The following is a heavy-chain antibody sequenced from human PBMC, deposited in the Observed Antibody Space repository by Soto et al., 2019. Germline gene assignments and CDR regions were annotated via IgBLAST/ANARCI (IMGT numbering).Heavy chain of an antibody. CDR3: AIRNGAGSYYVDY. CDR2: IYYSVST. CDR1: GGSISSGGYY. Sequence: QVQLQESGPGLVKPSQTLSLTCTVSGGSISSGGYYWSWIRQHPGKGLEWIGYIYYSVSTYYNPSLTGRFTISVDTSKNQFSLKLSSVTAADTAVYYGAIRNGAGSYYVDYWGQGTLVTVSS. V-gene: IGHV4-31*03. J-gene: IGHJ4*02. D-gene: IGHD3-10*01.